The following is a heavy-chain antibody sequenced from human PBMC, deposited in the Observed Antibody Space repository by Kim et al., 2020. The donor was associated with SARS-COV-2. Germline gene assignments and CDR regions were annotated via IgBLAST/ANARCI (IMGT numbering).Heavy chain of an antibody. CDR2: MNPNSGAT. CDR3: ASGTRQEIT. Sequence: ASVKVSCQASGYSFTRLYMHWVRQAPGQGPEWMGRMNPNSGATTYVQKFQGRVTITRDTSTSTAYMELSGLRFDDTAVYYCASGTRQEITWGQGTLVTVSS. V-gene: IGHV1-2*06. D-gene: IGHD1-7*01. J-gene: IGHJ5*02. CDR1: GYSFTRLY.